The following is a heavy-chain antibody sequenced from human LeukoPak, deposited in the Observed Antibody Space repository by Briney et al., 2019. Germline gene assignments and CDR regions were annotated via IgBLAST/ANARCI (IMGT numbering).Heavy chain of an antibody. J-gene: IGHJ6*02. CDR1: GGSISSYY. CDR2: IYYSGST. D-gene: IGHD6-19*01. V-gene: IGHV4-59*01. Sequence: PSETLSLTCTVSGGSISSYYWSWIRQPPGKGLEWIGYIYYSGSTNYNPSLKSRVTISVDTSKNQFSLKLSSVTAADTAVYYCARVQQWLPLYYYYYYGMDVWGQGTTVTVSS. CDR3: ARVQQWLPLYYYYYYGMDV.